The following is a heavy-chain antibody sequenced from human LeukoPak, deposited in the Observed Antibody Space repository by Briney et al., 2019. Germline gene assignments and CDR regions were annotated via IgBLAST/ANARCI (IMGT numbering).Heavy chain of an antibody. J-gene: IGHJ1*01. CDR3: ATGGASRGYFQS. D-gene: IGHD3-16*01. CDR2: MKEDGSDI. Sequence: GGSLRLSCAVSGFQFSRSTMSWVRQAPGKGLEWVAKMKEDGSDIAYVDSVRGRSTITRDNAKSSLSLQMDNLRAEDTAVYYCATGGASRGYFQSWGQGTLVTVSS. V-gene: IGHV3-7*05. CDR1: GFQFSRST.